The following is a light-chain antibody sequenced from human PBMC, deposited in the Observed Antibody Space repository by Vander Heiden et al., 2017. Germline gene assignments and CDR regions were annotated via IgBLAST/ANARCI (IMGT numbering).Light chain of an antibody. J-gene: IGLJ2*01. CDR3: AAWDDSLNGPV. V-gene: IGLV1-44*01. Sequence: QSVPTHPLSASGTPGQRVTISCSGSSSNIGSKAVNWYQQLPGAAPKLLIYSHNQRPSGVPDRFSASRSGTSASLAISGLQSEDEADYYCAAWDDSLNGPVFGGGTKLTVL. CDR1: SSNIGSKA. CDR2: SHN.